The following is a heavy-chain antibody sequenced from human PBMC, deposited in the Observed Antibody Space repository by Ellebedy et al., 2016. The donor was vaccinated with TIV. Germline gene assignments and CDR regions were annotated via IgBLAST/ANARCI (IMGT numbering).Heavy chain of an antibody. D-gene: IGHD3-16*01. CDR2: IIIKSNSYAI. J-gene: IGHJ4*02. Sequence: GESLKISCAASGFTFTCSAMHWVCQPSGNGLEWVVHIIIKSNSYAIAYAASVKGRFTISRDVSKNTAYLQMNSLKTEDTAVYYCTRAPDYVWGSYGKYYFDYWGQGTLVTVSS. V-gene: IGHV3-73*01. CDR3: TRAPDYVWGSYGKYYFDY. CDR1: GFTFTCSA.